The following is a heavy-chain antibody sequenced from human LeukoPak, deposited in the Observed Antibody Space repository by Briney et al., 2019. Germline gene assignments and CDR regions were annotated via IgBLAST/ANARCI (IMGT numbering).Heavy chain of an antibody. Sequence: GSLRLSCAASGFTFSSYAMSWVRQAPGKGLEWVSAISGSGGSTYYADSVKGRFTISRDNSKNTLYLQMNSLRAEDTAVYYCAKRYYYDSSGYKSAFDYWGQGTLVTVSS. CDR3: AKRYYYDSSGYKSAFDY. D-gene: IGHD3-22*01. J-gene: IGHJ4*02. CDR2: ISGSGGST. V-gene: IGHV3-23*01. CDR1: GFTFSSYA.